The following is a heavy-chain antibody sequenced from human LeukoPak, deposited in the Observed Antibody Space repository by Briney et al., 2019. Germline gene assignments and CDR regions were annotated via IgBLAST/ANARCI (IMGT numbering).Heavy chain of an antibody. Sequence: SETLSLTCTVSGGSISSSSYYWGWIRQPPGKGLEWIGSIYYSGSTYYNPSLKSRVTISVDTSKNQFSLKLSSVTAADTAVYYCASPLRYFDWLLINWGQGTLVTVSS. V-gene: IGHV4-39*07. J-gene: IGHJ4*02. CDR3: ASPLRYFDWLLIN. CDR1: GGSISSSSYY. D-gene: IGHD3-9*01. CDR2: IYYSGST.